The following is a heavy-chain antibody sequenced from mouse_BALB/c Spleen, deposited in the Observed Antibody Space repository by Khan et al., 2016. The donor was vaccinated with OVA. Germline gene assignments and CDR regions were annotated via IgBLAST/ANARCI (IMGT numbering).Heavy chain of an antibody. Sequence: QIQLVQSGPELKKPGETVKISCKASGYTFTDYSMHWVKQAPGKGLKWMGWINTETGEPTYADDFKGRFAFSLETSASTAYLQINNLKNEDTATYFCARDRYGYLDYWGQGTTLTVSS. CDR3: ARDRYGYLDY. J-gene: IGHJ2*01. V-gene: IGHV9-2-1*01. D-gene: IGHD2-14*01. CDR2: INTETGEP. CDR1: GYTFTDYS.